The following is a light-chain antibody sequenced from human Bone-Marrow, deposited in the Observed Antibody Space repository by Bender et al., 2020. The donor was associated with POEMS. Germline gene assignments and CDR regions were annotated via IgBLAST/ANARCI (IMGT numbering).Light chain of an antibody. CDR3: CSYGGTSFWV. CDR2: EAK. CDR1: SNDIGNFNL. Sequence: QSALTQPASVSGSPGQSVTVSCTGTSNDIGNFNLISWYQQHPGQSPKLIIYEAKKRPSGVSNRFSGSKSGYTASLTISGLQSEDEADYHCCSYGGTSFWVFGGGTKVTVL. J-gene: IGLJ3*02. V-gene: IGLV2-23*01.